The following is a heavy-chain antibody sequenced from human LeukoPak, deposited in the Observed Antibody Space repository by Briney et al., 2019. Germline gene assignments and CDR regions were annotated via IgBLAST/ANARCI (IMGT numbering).Heavy chain of an antibody. D-gene: IGHD3-10*01. V-gene: IGHV3-30*18. CDR3: ANPPRPYASGGYFDY. CDR2: ISYDGSNK. CDR1: GFTFSSYG. J-gene: IGHJ4*02. Sequence: GGSLRLSCAASGFTFSSYGMHWVRQAPGKGLEWVAVISYDGSNKYYADSVKGRFTISRDNSKNTLYLQMNSLRAEDTAVYYCANPPRPYASGGYFDYWGQGTLVTVSS.